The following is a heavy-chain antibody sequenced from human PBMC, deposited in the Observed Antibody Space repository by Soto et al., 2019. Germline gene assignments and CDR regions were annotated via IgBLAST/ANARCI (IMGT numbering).Heavy chain of an antibody. V-gene: IGHV1-3*01. D-gene: IGHD2-15*01. CDR2: INAGNGNT. Sequence: VKVSCKASGYTFTSYAMHWVRQAPGQRLEWMGWINAGNGNTKYSQKFQGRVTITRDTSASTAYMELSSLRSEDTAVYYCARDGVYCSGGSCYGAAFDYWGQGTLVTVSS. CDR1: GYTFTSYA. CDR3: ARDGVYCSGGSCYGAAFDY. J-gene: IGHJ4*02.